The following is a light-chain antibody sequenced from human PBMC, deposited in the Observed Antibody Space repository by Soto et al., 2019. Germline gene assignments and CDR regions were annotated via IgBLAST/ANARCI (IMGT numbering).Light chain of an antibody. V-gene: IGLV4-60*02. CDR1: SGHSSYI. J-gene: IGLJ3*02. CDR3: ETWDSNTWV. CDR2: LEGSGSY. Sequence: QLVLTQSSSASASPGSSVKLTCTLSSGHSSYIIAWHQQQPGKAPRYLMKLEGSGSYNKGSGVPDRFSGSSSGADRYLTISNLQFEDEADYYCETWDSNTWVFGGGTKLTVL.